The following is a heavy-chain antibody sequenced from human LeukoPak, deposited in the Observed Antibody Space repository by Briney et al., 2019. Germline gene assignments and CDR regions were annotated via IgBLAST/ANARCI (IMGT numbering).Heavy chain of an antibody. Sequence: ASVKVSCKASGYIFTGYYMHWVRQAPGQGLEWMGWINPNSGGTNYAQKFQGRVTMTRDTSISTAYMELSRLRSDDTAVYYCARGVPNLSIAAAGKLRFDPWGQGTLVTVSS. J-gene: IGHJ5*02. V-gene: IGHV1-2*02. CDR2: INPNSGGT. D-gene: IGHD6-13*01. CDR1: GYIFTGYY. CDR3: ARGVPNLSIAAAGKLRFDP.